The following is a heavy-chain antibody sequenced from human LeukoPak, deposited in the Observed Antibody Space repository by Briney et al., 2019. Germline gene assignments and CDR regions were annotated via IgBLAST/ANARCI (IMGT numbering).Heavy chain of an antibody. CDR1: GYTFTSYA. D-gene: IGHD2-21*02. J-gene: IGHJ4*02. CDR2: INTNTGNP. CDR3: ARGKPHRSKYCGGDCYPQYYFDY. V-gene: IGHV7-4-1*02. Sequence: ASVKVSCKASGYTFTSYAMNWVRQAPGQGLEWMGWINTNTGNPTYAQGFTGRFVFSLDTSVSTAYLQISSLEAEDTAVYYCARGKPHRSKYCGGDCYPQYYFDYWGQGTLVTVSS.